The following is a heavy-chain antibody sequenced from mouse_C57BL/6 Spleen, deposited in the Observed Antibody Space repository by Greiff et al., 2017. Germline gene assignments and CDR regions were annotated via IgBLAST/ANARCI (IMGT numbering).Heavy chain of an antibody. CDR3: ARSYYSNYVFTGLVYV. Sequence: QVQLQQPGAELVKPGASVKMSCKASGYTFTSYWITWVKQRPGQGLEWIGDIYPGSGSTNYNEKFKSKATLTVDTSSSTAYMQLSSLTSEDSAVYYCARSYYSNYVFTGLVYVWGTGTTVTVSS. V-gene: IGHV1-55*01. D-gene: IGHD2-5*01. J-gene: IGHJ1*03. CDR1: GYTFTSYW. CDR2: IYPGSGST.